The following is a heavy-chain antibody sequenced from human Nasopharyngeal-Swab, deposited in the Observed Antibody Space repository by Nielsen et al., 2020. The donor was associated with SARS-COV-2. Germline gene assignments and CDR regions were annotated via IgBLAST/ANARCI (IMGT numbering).Heavy chain of an antibody. D-gene: IGHD1-26*01. Sequence: WIRQPPGKGLEWVSSISSSSSYIYYADSVKGRFTISRDNAKNSLYLQMNSLRAEDTAVYYCARWAPSSGYWGQGTLVTVSS. J-gene: IGHJ4*02. V-gene: IGHV3-21*01. CDR3: ARWAPSSGY. CDR2: ISSSSSYI.